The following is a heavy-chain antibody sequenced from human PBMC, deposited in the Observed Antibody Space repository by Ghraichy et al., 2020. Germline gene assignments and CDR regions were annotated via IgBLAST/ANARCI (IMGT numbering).Heavy chain of an antibody. CDR2: INHSGST. J-gene: IGHJ4*02. V-gene: IGHV4-34*01. Sequence: GSLRLSCAVYGGSFSGYYWSWIRQPPGKGLEWIGEINHSGSTNYNPSLKSRVTISVDTSKNQFSLKLSSVTAADTAVYYCARGLQYCSGGSCYSKASFGRDGYKPFDYWGQGTLVTVSS. CDR3: ARGLQYCSGGSCYSKASFGRDGYKPFDY. D-gene: IGHD2-15*01. CDR1: GGSFSGYY.